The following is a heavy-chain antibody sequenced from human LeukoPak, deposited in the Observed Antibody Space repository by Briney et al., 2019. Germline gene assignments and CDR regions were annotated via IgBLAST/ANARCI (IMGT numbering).Heavy chain of an antibody. V-gene: IGHV3-20*01. Sequence: GGSLTLSCAASGFTFDDYELSWVRQVPGKGLEYVSGISRSGRATGYGDSVKGRFTISRDNAKNSLFLQMTSLRAEDTALYHCARVPGSHYYYYMDVWGKGAAVTVSS. CDR3: ARVPGSHYYYYMDV. J-gene: IGHJ6*03. CDR2: ISRSGRAT. CDR1: GFTFDDYE.